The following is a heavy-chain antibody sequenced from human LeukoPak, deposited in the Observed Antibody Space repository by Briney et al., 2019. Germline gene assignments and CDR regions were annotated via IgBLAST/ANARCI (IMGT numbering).Heavy chain of an antibody. CDR1: GYTFTTYY. CDR2: INPSDGTT. V-gene: IGHV1-46*01. J-gene: IGHJ4*02. D-gene: IGHD3-16*02. CDR3: ARAGYDYVWGSYRYYFDY. Sequence: ASVKVSCKASGYTFTTYYIHWVRQAPGQGLEWMGIINPSDGTTTYAQKFQGRVTMTRDMSTSTVYMELSSLSSEDTAVYYCARAGYDYVWGSYRYYFDYWGQGTLVTVSS.